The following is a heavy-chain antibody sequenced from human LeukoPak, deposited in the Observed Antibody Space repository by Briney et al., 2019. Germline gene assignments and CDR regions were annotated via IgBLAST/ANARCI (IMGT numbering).Heavy chain of an antibody. D-gene: IGHD2-15*01. V-gene: IGHV1-18*01. J-gene: IGHJ4*02. Sequence: ASVKVSCKASGYTFTSYGISWVRQAPGQGLEWMGWISAYNGNTNYAQKLQGRVTMTTDTSTSTAYMELRSLRSDDTAVYYCARDRRYCSGGSCYSGFGYWGQGTLVTVSS. CDR1: GYTFTSYG. CDR3: ARDRRYCSGGSCYSGFGY. CDR2: ISAYNGNT.